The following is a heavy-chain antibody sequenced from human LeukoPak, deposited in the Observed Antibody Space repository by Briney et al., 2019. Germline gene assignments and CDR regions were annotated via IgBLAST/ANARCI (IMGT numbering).Heavy chain of an antibody. V-gene: IGHV1-18*01. J-gene: IGHJ5*02. CDR1: GYTFINYG. CDR2: ISVYNGNT. CDR3: ARERTMVRGVISNWFDP. D-gene: IGHD3-10*01. Sequence: ASVKVSCKASGYTFINYGISWVRQAPGQGLEWTGWISVYNGNTNYAQKVQGRVTMTADTSTSTAYMELSSLRSEDTAVYYCARERTMVRGVISNWFDPWGQGTLVTVSS.